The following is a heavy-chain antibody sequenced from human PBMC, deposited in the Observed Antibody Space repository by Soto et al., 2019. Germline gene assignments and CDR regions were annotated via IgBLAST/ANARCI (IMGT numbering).Heavy chain of an antibody. D-gene: IGHD2-2*01. CDR2: INHSGST. CDR1: GGSFSVYY. CDR3: ASLGYCSSTSCPQKEFDY. J-gene: IGHJ4*02. V-gene: IGHV4-34*01. Sequence: SDTLSLTCAVYGGSFSVYYWSWIRQPPGKGLEWIGEINHSGSTNYNPSLKSRVTISVDTSKNQFSLKLSSVTAADTAVYYCASLGYCSSTSCPQKEFDYWGQGTLVTVSS.